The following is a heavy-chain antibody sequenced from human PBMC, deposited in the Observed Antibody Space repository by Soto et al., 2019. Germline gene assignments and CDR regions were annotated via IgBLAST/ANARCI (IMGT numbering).Heavy chain of an antibody. CDR3: ARARYSSSWNAFDI. CDR2: ISYDGSNK. V-gene: IGHV3-30-3*01. D-gene: IGHD6-13*01. J-gene: IGHJ3*02. Sequence: QVQLVESGGGVVQPGRSPRLSCAASGFTFSSYAMHWVRQAPGKGLEWVAVISYDGSNKYYADSVKGRFTISRDNSKNTLYLQMNSLRAEDTAVYYCARARYSSSWNAFDIWGQGTMVTVSS. CDR1: GFTFSSYA.